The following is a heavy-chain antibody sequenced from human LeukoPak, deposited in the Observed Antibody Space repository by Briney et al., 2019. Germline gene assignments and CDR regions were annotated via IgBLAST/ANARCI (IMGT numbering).Heavy chain of an antibody. CDR2: IKQDGSEK. CDR1: GFTFSSYW. CDR3: ARGGRWLQVYFDY. J-gene: IGHJ4*02. Sequence: GGSLRLSCAASGFTFSSYWMSWVRQAPGKGLEWVANIKQDGSEKYYVDSVKGRFTISRDNAKNSLYLQMNSLRAEDTAVYYCARGGRWLQVYFDYWGQGTLVTVSS. V-gene: IGHV3-7*01. D-gene: IGHD5-24*01.